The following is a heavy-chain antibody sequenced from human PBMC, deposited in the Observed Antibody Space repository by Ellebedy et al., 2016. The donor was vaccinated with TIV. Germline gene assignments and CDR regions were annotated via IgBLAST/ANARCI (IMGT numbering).Heavy chain of an antibody. J-gene: IGHJ4*02. Sequence: SLKISCAASGFTFDEYAMHWVRQAPGKGLEWVSGVSWNSGTINYADSVKGRFTISRDNAKNSLYLQMNSLRVEDTALYYCAKGSIAVAGTCLDHWGQGTLVTVSS. CDR3: AKGSIAVAGTCLDH. CDR2: VSWNSGTI. V-gene: IGHV3-9*01. CDR1: GFTFDEYA. D-gene: IGHD6-19*01.